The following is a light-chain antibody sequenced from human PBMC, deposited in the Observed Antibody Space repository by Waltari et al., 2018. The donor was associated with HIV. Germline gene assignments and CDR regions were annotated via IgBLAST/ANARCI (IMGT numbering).Light chain of an antibody. Sequence: DIQMTKSPSTLSASVGDRVTITCRASQSISSWLAWYQQKPGKAPKLQIYKASSLESGVPSRFSGSGSGTEFTLTISSLQPDDFATYYCQQYNSYPYTFGQGTKLEIK. J-gene: IGKJ2*01. CDR1: QSISSW. CDR2: KAS. CDR3: QQYNSYPYT. V-gene: IGKV1-5*03.